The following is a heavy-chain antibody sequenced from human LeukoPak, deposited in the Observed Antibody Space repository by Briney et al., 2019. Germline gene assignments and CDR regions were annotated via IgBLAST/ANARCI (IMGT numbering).Heavy chain of an antibody. J-gene: IGHJ4*02. CDR1: GYTLTELS. CDR2: FDPEDGET. V-gene: IGHV1-24*01. CDR3: ATGFDSSGYYYFDY. Sequence: AASVKVSCKVSGYTLTELSMHWMRQAPGKGLEWMGGFDPEDGETIYAQKFQGRVTMTEDTSTDTAYMELSSLRSEDTAVYYCATGFDSSGYYYFDYWGQGTLVTVSS. D-gene: IGHD3-22*01.